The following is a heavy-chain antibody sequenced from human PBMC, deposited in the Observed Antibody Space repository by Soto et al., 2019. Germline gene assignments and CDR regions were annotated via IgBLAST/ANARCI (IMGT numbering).Heavy chain of an antibody. V-gene: IGHV1-46*03. D-gene: IGHD1-26*01. Sequence: QVQLVQSGAEVKKPGASVKVSCKASGYTFTSYYMHWVRQAPGQGLEWMGIIHPSGGSTSYAQKIQSRVTMPRNTSTSTVYMELSSLRSEDTAVYSSARGETKDAFDIWGQGTMVTVSS. CDR1: GYTFTSYY. J-gene: IGHJ3*02. CDR2: IHPSGGST. CDR3: ARGETKDAFDI.